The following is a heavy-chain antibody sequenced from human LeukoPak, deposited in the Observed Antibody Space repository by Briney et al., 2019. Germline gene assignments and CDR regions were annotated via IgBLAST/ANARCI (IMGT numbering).Heavy chain of an antibody. J-gene: IGHJ4*02. V-gene: IGHV3-30*18. D-gene: IGHD3-22*01. CDR2: ISHDGTIQ. Sequence: GRSLTLSCAASGFTFTNYGMHWVRQAPGKGLEWVAIISHDGTIQHYGDSLKGRSTISRDNSKNTVSLQVNNLRPEDTAVYFCAKAPYIRGYYFDFWGQGIPVSVSS. CDR1: GFTFTNYG. CDR3: AKAPYIRGYYFDF.